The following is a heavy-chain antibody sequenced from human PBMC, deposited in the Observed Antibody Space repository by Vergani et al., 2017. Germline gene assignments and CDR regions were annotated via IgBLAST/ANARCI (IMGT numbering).Heavy chain of an antibody. CDR2: IYTSGST. CDR3: ARSEQDLRAFCSGGSCYEYYYYYYGMDV. V-gene: IGHV4-61*02. CDR1: GVPISSGSYY. Sequence: QVQLQESGPGLVKPSQTLSPTCTVFGVPISSGSYYWSWIRPPAGEGLGWIGRIYTSGSTNYNPSLKRLVTISVDTSKNQFSLKLSSVTAADTAVYYCARSEQDLRAFCSGGSCYEYYYYYYGMDVWGQGTTVTVSS. J-gene: IGHJ6*02. D-gene: IGHD2-15*01.